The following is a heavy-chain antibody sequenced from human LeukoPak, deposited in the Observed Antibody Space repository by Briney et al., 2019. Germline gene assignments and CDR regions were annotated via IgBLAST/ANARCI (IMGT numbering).Heavy chain of an antibody. Sequence: SETLSLTCIVSGDSISSGSFYWGWIRQPPGQGLEWIGEINHSGSTNYNPSLKSRVTISVDTSKNQFSLKLSSVTAADTAVYYCARAYGRSSWGIAAAGLIPWGQGTLVTVSS. CDR2: INHSGST. J-gene: IGHJ5*02. V-gene: IGHV4-39*07. CDR1: GDSISSGSFY. D-gene: IGHD6-13*01. CDR3: ARAYGRSSWGIAAAGLIP.